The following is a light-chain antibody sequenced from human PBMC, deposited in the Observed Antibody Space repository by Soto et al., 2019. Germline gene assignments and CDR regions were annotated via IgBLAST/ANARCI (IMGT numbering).Light chain of an antibody. Sequence: EIMIRHSPTTLTDTPGETATLSCRASQSVGSNLAWYQQKPGQAPRLLISDASTRAAGLPARFSGSGSGTEFTLTISSLQSEDFAVYYCQQSNNWPKTFGQGTKVDIK. V-gene: IGKV3-15*01. CDR3: QQSNNWPKT. J-gene: IGKJ1*01. CDR1: QSVGSN. CDR2: DAS.